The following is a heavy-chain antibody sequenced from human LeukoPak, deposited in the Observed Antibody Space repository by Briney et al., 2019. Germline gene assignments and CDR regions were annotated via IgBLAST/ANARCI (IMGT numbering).Heavy chain of an antibody. Sequence: SVKVSCKASGGTFSSYAISWVRQAPGQGLEWMGGIIPIFGTANYAQKFQGRVTITADGSTSTAYMELSSLRSEDTAVYYCARGYCSSTSCYISDSFDYWGQGTLVTVSS. V-gene: IGHV1-69*13. CDR2: IIPIFGTA. D-gene: IGHD2-2*02. J-gene: IGHJ4*02. CDR1: GGTFSSYA. CDR3: ARGYCSSTSCYISDSFDY.